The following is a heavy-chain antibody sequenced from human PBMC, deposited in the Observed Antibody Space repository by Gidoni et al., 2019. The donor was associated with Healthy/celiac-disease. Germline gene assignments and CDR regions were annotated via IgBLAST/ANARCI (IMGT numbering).Heavy chain of an antibody. Sequence: EVQLVESGGGLVKPGGSLRLLCAASGFTFSSYSRKWVRQAPGKGREWVPSISRFSSYIYYADSVKGRFTTSRDNAKNSLYLPMNSLRAEDTAVYYCARVEVVAATTPRYGYYYYYGMDVWGQGTTVTVSS. CDR2: ISRFSSYI. CDR1: GFTFSSYS. J-gene: IGHJ6*02. V-gene: IGHV3-21*01. CDR3: ARVEVVAATTPRYGYYYYYGMDV. D-gene: IGHD2-15*01.